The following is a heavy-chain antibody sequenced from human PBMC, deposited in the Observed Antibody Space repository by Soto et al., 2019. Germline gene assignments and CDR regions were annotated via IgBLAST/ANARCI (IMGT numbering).Heavy chain of an antibody. CDR3: AHVYGGYDNFDY. Sequence: QITLKESGPTLVKPTQTLTLTCTFSGFTLSTSGVGVGWIRQPPGKALEWLALIYWDDDKRYSPSLKSRLTITKDTSKNQVVLTMTNMDPVDTATYYCAHVYGGYDNFDYWGQGTLVTVS. D-gene: IGHD5-12*01. CDR1: GFTLSTSGVG. J-gene: IGHJ4*02. CDR2: IYWDDDK. V-gene: IGHV2-5*02.